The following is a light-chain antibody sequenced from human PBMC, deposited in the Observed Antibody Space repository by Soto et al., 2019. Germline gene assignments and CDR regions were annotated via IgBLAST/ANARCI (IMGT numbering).Light chain of an antibody. CDR3: QQYSTYCS. V-gene: IGKV1-5*03. J-gene: IGKJ4*02. CDR1: QSVSPW. CDR2: NVS. Sequence: DLQMTQSPSTLAASVRDSVTITCRASQSVSPWRAFSAQQAGKAPKLLFSNVSTLESGVLSRFSGSGSGTEFTHNISSLQPHDFETYSCQQYSTYCSFGGGTKV.